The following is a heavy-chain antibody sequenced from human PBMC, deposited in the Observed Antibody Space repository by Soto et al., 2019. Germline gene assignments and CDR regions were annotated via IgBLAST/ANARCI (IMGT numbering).Heavy chain of an antibody. J-gene: IGHJ6*03. Sequence: SETLSLTYAVYGGSFSGYYWSWIRQPPGKGLEWIGEINHSGSTNYNPSLKSRVTISVDTSKNQFSLKLSSVTAADTAVYYCARSVVVAATITAHYYYYMDVWGKGTTVTVSS. CDR2: INHSGST. CDR3: ARSVVVAATITAHYYYYMDV. V-gene: IGHV4-34*01. D-gene: IGHD2-15*01. CDR1: GGSFSGYY.